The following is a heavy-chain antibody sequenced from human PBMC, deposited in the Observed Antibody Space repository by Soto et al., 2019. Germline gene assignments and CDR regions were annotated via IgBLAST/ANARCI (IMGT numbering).Heavy chain of an antibody. V-gene: IGHV3-21*01. CDR1: GCTFSRVS. CDR2: ISSASSET. Sequence: GSLLLACEASGCTFSRVSMNWVRQVPGKGLEWVASISSASSETWYAGSVKGRFIISRDNAQNSLFLQTNNLRPEDSAIYYCARVAYWGPGTQVTVYS. J-gene: IGHJ4*02. CDR3: ARVAY.